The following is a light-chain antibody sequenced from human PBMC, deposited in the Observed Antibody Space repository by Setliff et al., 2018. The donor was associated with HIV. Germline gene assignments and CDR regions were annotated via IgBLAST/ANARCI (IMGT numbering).Light chain of an antibody. CDR3: AAWDDSLNGYV. CDR2: DVT. J-gene: IGLJ1*01. CDR1: SSDVGGFNY. V-gene: IGLV2-11*01. Sequence: QSALTQPRSVSGSPGESVTIPCTGDSSDVGGFNYVSWYQQHPGKAPKLIIHDVTERPSGVPDRFSGSKSGTSASLAISGLQSEDEADYYCAAWDDSLNGYVFGTGTKVTVL.